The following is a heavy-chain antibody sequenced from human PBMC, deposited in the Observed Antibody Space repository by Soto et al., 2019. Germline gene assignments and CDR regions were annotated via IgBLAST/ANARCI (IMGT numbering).Heavy chain of an antibody. CDR1: GFTFSSYA. V-gene: IGHV3-23*01. CDR2: ISGSGGST. CDR3: AKDQARNYDFWSGYTDYGMDV. D-gene: IGHD3-3*01. Sequence: GGSLRLSCAASGFTFSSYAMSWVRQAPGKGLEWVSAISGSGGSTYYADSVKGRFTISRDNSKNTLYLQMNSLRAEDTAVYYCAKDQARNYDFWSGYTDYGMDVWGQGTTVTVSS. J-gene: IGHJ6*02.